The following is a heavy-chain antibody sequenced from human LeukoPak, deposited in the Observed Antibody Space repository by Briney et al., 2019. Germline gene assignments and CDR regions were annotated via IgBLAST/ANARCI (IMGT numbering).Heavy chain of an antibody. V-gene: IGHV5-51*01. CDR1: GYSFTSYW. CDR2: IYPGDSDT. CDR3: ARVVGIAAAGTLKSRRYYFDY. Sequence: GESLKISCTGSGYSFTSYWIGWLRQIPGKGLEWMGIIYPGDSDTRYSPSCQGQVTISADKSISTAYLQWSSLKASDTAMYYCARVVGIAAAGTLKSRRYYFDYWGQGTLVTVSS. J-gene: IGHJ4*02. D-gene: IGHD6-13*01.